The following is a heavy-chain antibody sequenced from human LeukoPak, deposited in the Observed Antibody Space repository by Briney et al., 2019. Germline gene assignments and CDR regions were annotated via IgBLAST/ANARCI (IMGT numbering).Heavy chain of an antibody. CDR1: GYTFTSYY. D-gene: IGHD4-17*01. J-gene: IGHJ4*02. Sequence: ASVKVSCKASGYTFTSYYMHWVRQAPGQGLEWVGIINPSGGSTSYAQKFQGRVTMTRDTSTSTVYMELSSLRSEDTAVYYCARGVVHYGDSPTYYFDYWGQGTLVTVSS. V-gene: IGHV1-46*01. CDR3: ARGVVHYGDSPTYYFDY. CDR2: INPSGGST.